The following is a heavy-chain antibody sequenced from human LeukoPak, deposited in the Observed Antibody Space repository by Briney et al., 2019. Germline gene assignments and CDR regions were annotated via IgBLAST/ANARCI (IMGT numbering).Heavy chain of an antibody. V-gene: IGHV3-23*01. J-gene: IGHJ4*02. Sequence: GGSLRLSCAASGFTFSSYAMSWVRQAPRKELDGVSAVSVSCGSTYYADSAKGRFTISRGNSQKTLLLQMNSLNGEDTAGYYCARRSVITGISFSYPCAYWGRGALVSVSS. CDR3: ARRSVITGISFSYPCAY. CDR2: VSVSCGST. CDR1: GFTFSSYA. D-gene: IGHD3-22*01.